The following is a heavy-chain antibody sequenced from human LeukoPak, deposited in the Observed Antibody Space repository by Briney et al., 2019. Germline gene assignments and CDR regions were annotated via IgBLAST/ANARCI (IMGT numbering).Heavy chain of an antibody. CDR3: ARIRVLRFLEWLDYYYYMDV. Sequence: SETLSLTCAVYGGSFSGYYWSWIRQPPGKGLEWIGEINHSGSTNCNPSLKSRVTISVDTSKNQFSLKLSSVTAADTAVYYCARIRVLRFLEWLDYYYYMDVWGKGTTVTVSS. D-gene: IGHD3-3*01. J-gene: IGHJ6*03. CDR1: GGSFSGYY. V-gene: IGHV4-34*01. CDR2: INHSGST.